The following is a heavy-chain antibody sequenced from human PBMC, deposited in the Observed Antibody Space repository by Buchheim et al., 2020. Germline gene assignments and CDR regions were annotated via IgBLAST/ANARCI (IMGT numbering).Heavy chain of an antibody. J-gene: IGHJ4*02. CDR3: ARDTGYSNHNFDY. D-gene: IGHD3-22*01. CDR1: GYNFFGSG. V-gene: IGHV1-18*03. Sequence: QVQLVQSRLQVMKPGASVKVSCKASGYNFFGSGIHWVRQAPGQGLEWMGWISPYNGATKYAPNVRGRVTMTTDTSTTTAYMELRSLRSEDVAVYYCARDTGYSNHNFDYWGQGTL. CDR2: ISPYNGAT.